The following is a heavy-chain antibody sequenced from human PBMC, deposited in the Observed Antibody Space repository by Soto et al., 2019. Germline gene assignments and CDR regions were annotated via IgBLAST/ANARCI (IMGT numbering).Heavy chain of an antibody. CDR1: GGSISSYY. CDR2: IYYSGST. Sequence: SETLSLTCTVSGGSISSYYWSWIRQPPGKGMEWIGYIYYSGSTNYNPSLKSRVTISVDTSKNQFSLKLSSVTAADTAVYYCAREVRWELPDAFDIWGQGTMVTVSS. CDR3: AREVRWELPDAFDI. J-gene: IGHJ3*02. V-gene: IGHV4-59*01. D-gene: IGHD1-26*01.